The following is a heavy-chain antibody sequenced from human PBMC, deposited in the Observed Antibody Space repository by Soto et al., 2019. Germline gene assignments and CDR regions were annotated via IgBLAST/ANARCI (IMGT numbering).Heavy chain of an antibody. Sequence: EVQLVESGGGLVKPGGSLRLSCAASGFTFSNAWMSWVRQAPGKGLEWVGRIKSKTDGGTTDYAAPVKGRFTISRDDSKNTLYLQMNRPKTADKAVYYWTTGTYYDFWSGYAIVDYWGQGTLVTVSS. CDR1: GFTFSNAW. J-gene: IGHJ4*02. CDR3: TTGTYYDFWSGYAIVDY. CDR2: IKSKTDGGTT. V-gene: IGHV3-15*01. D-gene: IGHD3-3*01.